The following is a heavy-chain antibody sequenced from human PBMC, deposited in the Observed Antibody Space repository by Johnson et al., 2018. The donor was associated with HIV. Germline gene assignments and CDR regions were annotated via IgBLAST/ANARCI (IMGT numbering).Heavy chain of an antibody. CDR3: ARARARVTFDI. V-gene: IGHV3-15*01. Sequence: VQLVESGGGLVNPGGSLRLTSAASGFTFSDYYMSWIRQAPRKGREWVGRVKSKTAGGTTDKAAPVKGRFPITRDDSKNTMYLQMNSLRAEDTAVYYFARARARVTFDIWGQGTMVTVSS. CDR2: VKSKTAGGTT. CDR1: GFTFSDYY. J-gene: IGHJ3*02. D-gene: IGHD2-21*01.